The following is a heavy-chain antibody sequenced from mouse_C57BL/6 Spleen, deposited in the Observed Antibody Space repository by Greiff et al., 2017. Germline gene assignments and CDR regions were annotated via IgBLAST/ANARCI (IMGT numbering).Heavy chain of an antibody. J-gene: IGHJ1*03. CDR1: GFTFSSYA. CDR2: ISDGGSYT. CDR3: ARGERYFDV. V-gene: IGHV5-4*03. Sequence: EVMLVESGGGLVKPGGSLKLSCAASGFTFSSYAMSWVRQTPEKRLEWVATISDGGSYTYYPDNVKGRVTISRDNAKNNLYLQMSHLKSEDTAMYYCARGERYFDVWGTGTTVTVSS.